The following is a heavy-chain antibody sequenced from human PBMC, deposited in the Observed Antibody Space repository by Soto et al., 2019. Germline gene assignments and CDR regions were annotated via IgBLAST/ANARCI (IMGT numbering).Heavy chain of an antibody. V-gene: IGHV3-9*01. Sequence: GGSLRLSCAASGFTFDDYAMHWVRQAPGKGLEWVSGISWNSGSIGYADSVKGRFTISRDNAKNSLYLQMNSLRAEDTALYYCAKDAERAWGSSWYENWFDPWGQGTLVTVSS. CDR3: AKDAERAWGSSWYENWFDP. D-gene: IGHD6-13*01. J-gene: IGHJ5*02. CDR1: GFTFDDYA. CDR2: ISWNSGSI.